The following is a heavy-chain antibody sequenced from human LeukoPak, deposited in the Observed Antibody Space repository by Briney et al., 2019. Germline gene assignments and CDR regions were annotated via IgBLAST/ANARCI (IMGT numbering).Heavy chain of an antibody. CDR1: GYTFTSYG. CDR2: ISAYNGNT. Sequence: ASVKVSCKDSGYTFTSYGISWVRHAPGQGLEWMGWISAYNGNTNYAQKLQGRVTMTTDTSTSTAYMELRSLRSDDTAVYYCARVAGGSYYYYYYMDVWGKGTTVTVSS. J-gene: IGHJ6*03. D-gene: IGHD1-26*01. V-gene: IGHV1-18*01. CDR3: ARVAGGSYYYYYYMDV.